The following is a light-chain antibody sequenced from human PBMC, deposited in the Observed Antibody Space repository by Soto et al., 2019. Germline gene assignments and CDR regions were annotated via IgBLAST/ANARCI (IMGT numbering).Light chain of an antibody. J-gene: IGKJ4*01. CDR2: RTS. V-gene: IGKV1-39*01. CDR1: RNISTY. CDR3: QHTYITIS. Sequence: DIQATQSPSSLSASVGDRVTITCRTSRNISTYLHWYQQRAGKAPQLLISRTSNLESAVPSRFSGSGSGTDFTLTITDPQPDDSASYYCQHTYITISFGGGTKVDIK.